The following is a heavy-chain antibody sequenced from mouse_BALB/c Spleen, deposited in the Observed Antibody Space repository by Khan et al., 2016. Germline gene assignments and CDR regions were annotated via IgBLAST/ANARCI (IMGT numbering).Heavy chain of an antibody. CDR1: GYTFTHYW. Sequence: QIQLVQSGAELAKPGASVKMSCKASGYTFTHYWMHWVKQRPGQGLEWIGYINPSAGYTYYNQKFKDKATLTADKSSSTVYMQLSSLTSEDSAVDFGARIGWRDVVDDWGQGTTRTVSS. CDR3: ARIGWRDVVDD. J-gene: IGHJ2*01. D-gene: IGHD1-1*02. V-gene: IGHV1-7*01. CDR2: INPSAGYT.